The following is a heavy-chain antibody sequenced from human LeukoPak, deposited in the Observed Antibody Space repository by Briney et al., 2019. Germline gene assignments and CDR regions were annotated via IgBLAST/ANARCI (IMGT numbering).Heavy chain of an antibody. CDR1: GFTFSSYA. CDR2: ISGSGGST. V-gene: IGHV3-23*01. D-gene: IGHD3-3*01. CDR3: AKGPDYDFWSGYNDY. Sequence: GASLRLSCAASGFTFSSYAMSWVRQAPGKGLEWVSAISGSGGSTYYADSVKGRFTISRDNSKNTLYLQMNSLRAEDTAVYYCAKGPDYDFWSGYNDYWGQGTLVTVSS. J-gene: IGHJ4*02.